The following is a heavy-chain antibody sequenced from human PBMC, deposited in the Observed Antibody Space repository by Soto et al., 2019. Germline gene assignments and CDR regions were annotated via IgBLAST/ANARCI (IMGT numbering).Heavy chain of an antibody. D-gene: IGHD3-3*01. CDR3: ARGVYDFWSGHPKGLDY. CDR2: IGSKPNRYAT. J-gene: IGHJ4*02. V-gene: IGHV3-73*02. CDR1: GFTFSGSA. Sequence: EVQLVESGGGLVQPGGSLKLSCAASGFTFSGSAIHWVRQASGKGLEWVGRIGSKPNRYATAYAVSVTGKFTISRDDSRSTAYLQMDSLKTEDTAVYYFARGVYDFWSGHPKGLDYWGQGTVVTVSS.